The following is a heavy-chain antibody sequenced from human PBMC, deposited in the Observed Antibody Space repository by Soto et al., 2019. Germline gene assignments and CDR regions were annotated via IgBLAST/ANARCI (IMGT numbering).Heavy chain of an antibody. CDR2: ISSSSSII. CDR1: GFTFSTYS. Sequence: EVQLVESGGGLVQPGGSLRLSCAASGFTFSTYSMNWVRQAAGKGLEWVSYISSSSSIIYYADSVKGRFTISRDNAKNSLYLQMNSLRDEDTAVYYCARVRSGYDFGEGRRPNDYWGQGTLVTVSS. CDR3: ARVRSGYDFGEGRRPNDY. J-gene: IGHJ4*02. V-gene: IGHV3-48*02. D-gene: IGHD5-12*01.